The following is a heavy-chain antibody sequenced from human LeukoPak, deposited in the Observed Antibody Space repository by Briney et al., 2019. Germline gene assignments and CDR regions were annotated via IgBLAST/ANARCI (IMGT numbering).Heavy chain of an antibody. V-gene: IGHV3-30-3*01. Sequence: SGGSLRLSCAASGFTFSSYAMHWVRQAPGKGLEWVAVISYDGSNKYYADSVKGRFTISRDNSKNTLYLQMNSLRAEDTAVYYCAKDSADRFDPWGQGTLVTVSS. CDR3: AKDSADRFDP. CDR1: GFTFSSYA. J-gene: IGHJ5*02. CDR2: ISYDGSNK.